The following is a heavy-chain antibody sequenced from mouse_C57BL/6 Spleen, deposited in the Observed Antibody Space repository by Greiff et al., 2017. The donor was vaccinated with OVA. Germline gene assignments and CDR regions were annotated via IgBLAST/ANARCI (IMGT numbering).Heavy chain of an antibody. CDR1: GYTFTDYD. J-gene: IGHJ4*01. Sequence: VQLQQSGAELVRPGASVTLSCKASGYTFTDYDMHWVKQTPVHGLEWIGAIDPETGGTAYNQKFKGKAILTADKSSSTAYMELRSLTSEDSAVYYCTRSRTRYAMDYWGKGTSVTVSS. CDR3: TRSRTRYAMDY. V-gene: IGHV1-15*01. CDR2: IDPETGGT.